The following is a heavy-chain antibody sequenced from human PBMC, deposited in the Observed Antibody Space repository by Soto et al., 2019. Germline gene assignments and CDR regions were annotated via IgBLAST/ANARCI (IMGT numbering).Heavy chain of an antibody. D-gene: IGHD6-13*01. Sequence: SETLSLTCTVSGGSISDYCWNWIRQPPGKGLEWIGSIYYSGSPNYNPSLTSRVTVSVDTSRNQFSLKLRFVTAADTAVYYCAREAAETVGDGYWCDPWGQGTQVTVSS. CDR1: GGSISDYC. CDR2: IYYSGSP. CDR3: AREAAETVGDGYWCDP. V-gene: IGHV4-59*12. J-gene: IGHJ5*02.